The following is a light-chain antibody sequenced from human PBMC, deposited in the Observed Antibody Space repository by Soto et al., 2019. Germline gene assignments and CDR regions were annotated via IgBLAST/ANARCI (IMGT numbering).Light chain of an antibody. J-gene: IGKJ2*01. CDR2: AAS. Sequence: EIVLTQSPGTLSLSPGERATLSCRASQNVGRNYVAWYQQKPGQAPRLLIFAASGRVTGIPDRFSGSGSGTVFTLTITRLEPEDFALSFCQQYGSSPPYTFGQGTTLEIK. CDR3: QQYGSSPPYT. CDR1: QNVGRNY. V-gene: IGKV3-20*01.